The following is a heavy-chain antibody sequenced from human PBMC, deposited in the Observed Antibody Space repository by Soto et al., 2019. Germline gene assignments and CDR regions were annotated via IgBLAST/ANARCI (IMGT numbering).Heavy chain of an antibody. CDR3: ARAGDWNYVQDF. V-gene: IGHV3-74*01. Sequence: GGSLRLSCVASGFTFTHYRIHWVRQAPGRGLEWVARINSDGSNINYADSVKGRFTISRDNSKNTVFLQMHSLTDDDSALYFCARAGDWNYVQDFWGQGTLVTVSS. J-gene: IGHJ4*02. CDR2: INSDGSNI. D-gene: IGHD1-7*01. CDR1: GFTFTHYR.